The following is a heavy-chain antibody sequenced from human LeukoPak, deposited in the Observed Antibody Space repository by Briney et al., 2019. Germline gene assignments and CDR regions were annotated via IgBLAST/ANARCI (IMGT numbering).Heavy chain of an antibody. CDR2: ISWNSGSI. V-gene: IGHV3-9*01. D-gene: IGHD2-15*01. J-gene: IGHJ4*02. CDR1: GFTFDDYA. CDR3: AKDMAGS. Sequence: GRSLRLSCAASGFTFDDYAMHWARQAPGKGLEWVSGISWNSGSIGYADSVKGRFTISRDNAKNSLYLQMNSLRAEDTALYYCAKDMAGSWGQGTLVTVSS.